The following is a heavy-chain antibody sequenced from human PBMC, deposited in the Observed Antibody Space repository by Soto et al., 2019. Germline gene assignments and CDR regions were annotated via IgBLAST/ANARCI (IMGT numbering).Heavy chain of an antibody. D-gene: IGHD1-20*01. V-gene: IGHV4-59*08. J-gene: IGHJ5*02. CDR1: GGSISSYY. CDR3: ARHRTRSANFGITGTTGWFDP. CDR2: IYYGGST. Sequence: PSETLSLTCTVSGGSISSYYWSWIRQPPGKGLEWIGYIYYGGSTNYNPSLKSRVTISVDTSKNQFSLKLSSVTAADTAVYYCARHRTRSANFGITGTTGWFDPWGQGTLVTVSS.